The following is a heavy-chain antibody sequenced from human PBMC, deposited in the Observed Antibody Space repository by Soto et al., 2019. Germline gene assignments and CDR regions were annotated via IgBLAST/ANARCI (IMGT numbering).Heavy chain of an antibody. Sequence: PSETLSLTCAVSGDSISGPYFYNWVRQSPGKGLEWIGEVFHSGIANYNPSLKNRVTISVDKSNNQFSLKLTSVTAADTAVYYCARDRDLIETNWFDPWGQGTLVTVSS. CDR2: VFHSGIA. V-gene: IGHV4-4*02. J-gene: IGHJ5*02. D-gene: IGHD3-10*01. CDR1: GDSISGPYF. CDR3: ARDRDLIETNWFDP.